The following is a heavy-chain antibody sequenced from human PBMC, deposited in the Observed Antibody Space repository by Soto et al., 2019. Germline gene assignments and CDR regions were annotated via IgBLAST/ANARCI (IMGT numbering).Heavy chain of an antibody. D-gene: IGHD2-15*01. Sequence: EVQLVESGGGLVKPGGSLTLSCAASGFSFSNVWMSWVRQAPGKGLEWVGHIKSKSVGGTTDYTAPVKGRFTISRDDSKDTLYLQMTSLKTEDTAVYDCTIYSTLTFCVGGPCYSVQTKIDDSWGQGILVTVSS. V-gene: IGHV3-15*01. CDR2: IKSKSVGGTT. J-gene: IGHJ4*02. CDR3: TIYSTLTFCVGGPCYSVQTKIDDS. CDR1: GFSFSNVW.